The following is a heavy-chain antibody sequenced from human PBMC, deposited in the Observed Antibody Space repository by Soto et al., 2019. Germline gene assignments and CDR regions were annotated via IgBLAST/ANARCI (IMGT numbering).Heavy chain of an antibody. CDR2: INHSGST. CDR1: GGSFSGYY. V-gene: IGHV4-34*01. Sequence: SETLSLTCAVYGGSFSGYYWSWIRQPPGKGLEWIGEINHSGSTNYNPSLKSRVTISVDTSKNQFSLKLSSVTAADTAVYYCARGQYYGSGTYYNHYYYGMDVWGQGTTVTVSS. D-gene: IGHD3-10*01. J-gene: IGHJ6*02. CDR3: ARGQYYGSGTYYNHYYYGMDV.